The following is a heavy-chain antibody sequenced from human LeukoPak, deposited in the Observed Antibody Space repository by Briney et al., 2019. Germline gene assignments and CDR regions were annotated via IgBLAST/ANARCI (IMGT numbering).Heavy chain of an antibody. CDR1: DDSITMYY. V-gene: IGHV4-59*01. J-gene: IGHJ6*03. CDR2: VGHTGST. Sequence: PSETLSLTCTVSDDSITMYYWTWIRQPRGKGLEWIGYVGHTGSTNFNPSLNGRVSISRDTSKNLFSLRLRSVTAADTAVYLCARGRVSSSTWYSTYYYYFYVDVWGKGTTVTVSS. CDR3: ARGRVSSSTWYSTYYYYFYVDV. D-gene: IGHD1-1*01.